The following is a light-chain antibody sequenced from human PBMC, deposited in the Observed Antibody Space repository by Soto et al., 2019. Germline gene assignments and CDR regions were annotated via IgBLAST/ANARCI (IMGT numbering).Light chain of an antibody. V-gene: IGKV3-20*01. CDR3: LQYNNWWT. J-gene: IGKJ1*01. CDR1: QSVSSNH. Sequence: EIVLTQSAGTLSLSPRERATLSCRASQSVSSNHLAWYQQKPGQAPRLLIYGASRRATGIPDRFSGSGSGTDFTLTISRPEPEDFAVYYCLQYNNWWTFGQGTKVDIK. CDR2: GAS.